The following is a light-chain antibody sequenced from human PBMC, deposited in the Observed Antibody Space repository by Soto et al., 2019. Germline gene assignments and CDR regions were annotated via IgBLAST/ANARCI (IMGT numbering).Light chain of an antibody. Sequence: QSVLTQPASVSGSPGQSITISCTGTSSVVGSYNLVSWYQQHPGKAPKLMIYEVSYRPSGVSNRFSGSKSGNTASLTISGLQAEDEADYYCNSYTTSSTRVFGTGTKLTVL. V-gene: IGLV2-14*02. J-gene: IGLJ1*01. CDR3: NSYTTSSTRV. CDR1: SSVVGSYNL. CDR2: EVS.